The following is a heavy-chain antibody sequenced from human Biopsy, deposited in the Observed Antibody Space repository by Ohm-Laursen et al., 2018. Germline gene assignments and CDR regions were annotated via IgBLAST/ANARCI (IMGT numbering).Heavy chain of an antibody. J-gene: IGHJ6*02. D-gene: IGHD1-20*01. V-gene: IGHV4-59*01. Sequence: SETLSLTCPFSGDSIARYYWTWIRQSPGKGLEWIAYIYYSGRPNYNPSLKGRVVISVDRSRNQFFLKLTSATAADTAIYYCARVDRYNFDHYIMDAWGRGTTVTVSS. CDR1: GDSIARYY. CDR3: ARVDRYNFDHYIMDA. CDR2: IYYSGRP.